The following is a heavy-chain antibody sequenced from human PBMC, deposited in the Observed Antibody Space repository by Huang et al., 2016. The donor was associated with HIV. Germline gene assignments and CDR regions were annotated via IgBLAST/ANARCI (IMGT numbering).Heavy chain of an antibody. CDR1: GFIFSNFG. CDR2: SSDDGRSD. J-gene: IGHJ5*02. Sequence: QVQLVESGGGVVQPGTSLRLSCAASGFIFSNFGMHWVRQAPGKGLEWVAVSSDDGRSDRYSDSVKGRFTISRDNDKNTLSLEMNRLRHDDTAVYYCAKESRWFSDFDQWGQGTLVTVSS. CDR3: AKESRWFSDFDQ. V-gene: IGHV3-30*18. D-gene: IGHD2-15*01.